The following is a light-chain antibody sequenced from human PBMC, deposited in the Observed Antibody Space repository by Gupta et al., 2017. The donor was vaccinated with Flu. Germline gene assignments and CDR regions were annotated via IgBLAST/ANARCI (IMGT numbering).Light chain of an antibody. J-gene: IGLJ3*02. V-gene: IGLV1-51*01. CDR3: GTWESSLSGWV. CDR2: ENN. CDR1: SSNVGKNH. Sequence: KATISCSGSSSNVGKNHVSWYQQAPGTAPTLFMYENNKRPSGIPDRFSGSKSGTSATLSITALQAGDEADYYCGTWESSLSGWVFGGGTKVTVL.